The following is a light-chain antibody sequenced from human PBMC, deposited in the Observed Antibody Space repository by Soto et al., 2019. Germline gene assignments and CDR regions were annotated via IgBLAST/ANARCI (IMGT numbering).Light chain of an antibody. CDR2: GAS. Sequence: EVVLTQSPATLSVSPGAGATLSCRASQSVGSNLAWYQQKPGQTPRVLIYGASTRAIGIPARFSGSGFGTEFTLTISSLQFEDFVVYYCQQYSNWPLLSFGGGTKVEIK. CDR1: QSVGSN. CDR3: QQYSNWPLLS. V-gene: IGKV3-15*01. J-gene: IGKJ4*01.